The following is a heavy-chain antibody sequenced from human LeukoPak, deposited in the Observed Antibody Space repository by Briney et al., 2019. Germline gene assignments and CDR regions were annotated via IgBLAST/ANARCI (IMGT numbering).Heavy chain of an antibody. CDR2: IHDGGST. CDR3: ARDSPKRYSGSYFDY. V-gene: IGHV4-31*03. CDR1: GGSISSGGYY. Sequence: PSETLSLTCTVSGGSISSGGYYWSWIRQHPGKGLEWIGFIHDGGSTSYNSSLKSRVAIPVDRSKNQFSLTLSSVTAADTAIYYCARDSPKRYSGSYFDYWGQGSLVTVSS. J-gene: IGHJ4*02. D-gene: IGHD1-26*01.